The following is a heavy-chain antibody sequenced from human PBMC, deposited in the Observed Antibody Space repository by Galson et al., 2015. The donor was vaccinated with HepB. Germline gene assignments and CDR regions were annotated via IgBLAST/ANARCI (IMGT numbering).Heavy chain of an antibody. CDR1: GDSVSSNSAA. D-gene: IGHD3-3*02. CDR2: TYYRSKWYN. J-gene: IGHJ4*02. CDR3: ARGGRKQFWPTGKDYFDY. V-gene: IGHV6-1*01. Sequence: CAISGDSVSSNSAAWNWIRQSPSRGLEWLGRTYYRSKWYNDYAVSVKSRITINPDTSKNQFSLQLNSVTPEDTAVYYCARGGRKQFWPTGKDYFDYWGQGTLVTVSS.